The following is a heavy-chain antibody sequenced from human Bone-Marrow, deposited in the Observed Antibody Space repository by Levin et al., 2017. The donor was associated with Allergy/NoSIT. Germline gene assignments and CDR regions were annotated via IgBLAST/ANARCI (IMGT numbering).Heavy chain of an antibody. Sequence: SETLSLTCTVSGASISSHDYSWSWVRQFPGTGLEYIGYIYYSGSTYYNPSLKSRLSMSVDTSKNQFSLTLTSVTAADTAVYYCARDGLQFSQWSSIWGQGILVSVSS. D-gene: IGHD2-15*01. CDR3: ARDGLQFSQWSSI. CDR1: GASISSHDYS. CDR2: IYYSGST. J-gene: IGHJ4*02. V-gene: IGHV4-30-4*01.